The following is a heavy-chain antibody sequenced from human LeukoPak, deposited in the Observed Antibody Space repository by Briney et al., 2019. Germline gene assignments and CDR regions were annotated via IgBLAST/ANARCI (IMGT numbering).Heavy chain of an antibody. D-gene: IGHD4-17*01. CDR2: IYTDGSSA. V-gene: IGHV3-74*01. CDR1: GFNFSSYW. J-gene: IGHJ4*02. CDR3: ASALTTVTPHFHC. Sequence: GGSLRLSCAASGFNFSSYWMHWVRQPPGKGLVWVSRIYTDGSSATYADSVKGRFTISRDNAENTVYLQMNSLRVEDTGVYYCASALTTVTPHFHCWGQGTLVTVSS.